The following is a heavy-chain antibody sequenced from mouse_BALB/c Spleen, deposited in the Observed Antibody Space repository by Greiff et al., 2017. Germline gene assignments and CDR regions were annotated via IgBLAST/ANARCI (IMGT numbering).Heavy chain of an antibody. CDR2: ISSGGSYT. Sequence: EVQVVESGGGLVKPGGSLKLSCAASGFTFSSYTMSWVRQTPEKRLEWVATISSGGSYTYYPDSVKGRFTISRDNAKNTLYLQMSSLKSEDTAMYDCTRDFDGGYFDYWGQGTTLTVSS. J-gene: IGHJ2*01. CDR3: TRDFDGGYFDY. CDR1: GFTFSSYT. V-gene: IGHV5-6-4*01.